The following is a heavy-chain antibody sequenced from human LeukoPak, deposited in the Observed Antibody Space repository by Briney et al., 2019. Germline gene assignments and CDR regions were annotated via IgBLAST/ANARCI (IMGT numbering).Heavy chain of an antibody. D-gene: IGHD4-17*01. CDR2: IWYDGNNK. J-gene: IGHJ3*02. Sequence: GRSLRLSCAASGFTFSNYGMHWVRQAPGKGLEWVAVIWYDGNNKNYADSVKGRFTISRDNSKNTLYLQMNNLRAEDTAVYYCARVKVGDYGDYVVAFNIWGQGTMVTVSS. V-gene: IGHV3-33*01. CDR3: ARVKVGDYGDYVVAFNI. CDR1: GFTFSNYG.